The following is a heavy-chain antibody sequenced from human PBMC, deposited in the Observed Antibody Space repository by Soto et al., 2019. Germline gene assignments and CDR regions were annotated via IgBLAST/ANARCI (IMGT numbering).Heavy chain of an antibody. CDR3: ARDLAAAGPGHYGMDV. CDR2: IYYGGST. D-gene: IGHD6-13*01. J-gene: IGHJ6*02. V-gene: IGHV4-59*12. Sequence: PSETLSLTCAVSGGSMNYYYWSWIRQPPGKGLEWIGYIYYGGSTNYNPSLKSRVTISADKSISTAYLQWSSLKASDTAMYYCARDLAAAGPGHYGMDVWGQGTTVTVSS. CDR1: GGSMNYYY.